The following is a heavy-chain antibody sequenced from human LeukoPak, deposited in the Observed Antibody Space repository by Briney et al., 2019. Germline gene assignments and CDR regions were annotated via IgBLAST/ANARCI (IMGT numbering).Heavy chain of an antibody. V-gene: IGHV1-46*01. Sequence: GGSLRLSCVVSGSTFTSYGVHWVRQAPGQGLEWMGLINPGGDNTNYAQNFQGRVTMTRDTSTSTVYMELSSLRSDDTAVYYCARDPVVRGVYRDYYYYYMDVWGKGTTVTVSS. CDR2: INPGGDNT. CDR3: ARDPVVRGVYRDYYYYYMDV. J-gene: IGHJ6*03. D-gene: IGHD3-10*01. CDR1: GSTFTSYG.